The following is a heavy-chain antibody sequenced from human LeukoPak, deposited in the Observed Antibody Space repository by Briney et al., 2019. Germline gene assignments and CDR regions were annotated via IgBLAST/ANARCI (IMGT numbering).Heavy chain of an antibody. D-gene: IGHD3-22*01. CDR3: AKTLGGYYSPGYYLDY. V-gene: IGHV3-9*01. J-gene: IGHJ4*02. Sequence: PGRSLRLSCAASGFTFDDYAMHWVRQAPGKGLEWVSGISWNSGSIGYADSVKGRFTISRDNAKNSLYLQMNSLRAEDTALYYCAKTLGGYYSPGYYLDYWGQGTLVTVSS. CDR1: GFTFDDYA. CDR2: ISWNSGSI.